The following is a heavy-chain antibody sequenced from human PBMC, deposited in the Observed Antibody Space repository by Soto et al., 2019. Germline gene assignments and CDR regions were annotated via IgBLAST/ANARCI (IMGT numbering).Heavy chain of an antibody. Sequence: PGGSLRLSCAASGFTFSSYAMSWVRQAPGKGLEWVSAISGSGGSTYYADSVKGRFTISRDNSKNTLYLQMNSLRAEDTAVYYCAKDLAPHDYGDYDYTVYYYYYGMDVWGQGTTVTVSS. CDR2: ISGSGGST. J-gene: IGHJ6*02. D-gene: IGHD4-17*01. V-gene: IGHV3-23*01. CDR3: AKDLAPHDYGDYDYTVYYYYYGMDV. CDR1: GFTFSSYA.